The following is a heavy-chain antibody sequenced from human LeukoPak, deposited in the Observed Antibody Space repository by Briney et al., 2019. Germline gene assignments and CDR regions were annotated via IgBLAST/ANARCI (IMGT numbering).Heavy chain of an antibody. D-gene: IGHD6-13*01. Sequence: SETLSLTCTVSGGSISSYYWSWIRQPAGKGLEWIGRIYTSGSTNYNPSLKSRVTMSVDTSKNQFSLKLSSVTAADTAVYYCARERRSSWYGNMYYYFDYWGQGTLVTVSS. V-gene: IGHV4-4*07. CDR3: ARERRSSWYGNMYYYFDY. CDR2: IYTSGST. J-gene: IGHJ4*02. CDR1: GGSISSYY.